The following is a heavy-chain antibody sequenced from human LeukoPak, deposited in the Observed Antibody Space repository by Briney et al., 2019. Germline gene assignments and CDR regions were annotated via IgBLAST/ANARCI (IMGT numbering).Heavy chain of an antibody. CDR2: IYPDDSDT. J-gene: IGHJ4*02. D-gene: IGHD1-26*01. CDR1: GYSFTSYW. V-gene: IGHV5-51*01. Sequence: GESLKISCKGSGYSFTSYWIGWVCQMPGKGLEWMGIIYPDDSDTRYSPSFQGQVAISADKSINTAYLQWSTLKASDTALYYCARLVGRGSFIDFWGQGTLVTVSS. CDR3: ARLVGRGSFIDF.